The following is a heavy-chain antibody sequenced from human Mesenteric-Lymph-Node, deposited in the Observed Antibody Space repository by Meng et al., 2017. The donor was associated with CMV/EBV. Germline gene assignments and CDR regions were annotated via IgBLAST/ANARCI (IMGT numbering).Heavy chain of an antibody. CDR2: VSETGSSL. J-gene: IGHJ4*02. Sequence: GESLKISCAASGFTFSSFEINWVRQAPGKGLEWVACVSETGSSLYYADSVKGRFTISRDNTKNSVSLQMNSLRGEDTAMYYCGLIGNYFDFWGQGTLVTVSS. CDR3: GLIGNYFDF. V-gene: IGHV3-48*03. CDR1: GFTFSSFE.